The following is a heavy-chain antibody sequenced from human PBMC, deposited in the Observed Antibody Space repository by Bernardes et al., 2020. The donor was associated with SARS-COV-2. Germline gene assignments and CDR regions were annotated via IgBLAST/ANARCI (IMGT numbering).Heavy chain of an antibody. CDR1: GGSISSSSYY. D-gene: IGHD2-21*02. CDR2: IYSSGSS. J-gene: IGHJ6*04. Sequence: SETLSLTRTVSGGSISSSSYYWGWIRQPPGNGLEWIGSIYSSGSSYYNPSLQSRVRESVDTSKNQFSLRLSFVTAADTAVYYCAGSSCGIDCYIGGLRSWDYGMGVWGKGTTVTVSS. CDR3: AGSSCGIDCYIGGLRSWDYGMGV. V-gene: IGHV4-39*01.